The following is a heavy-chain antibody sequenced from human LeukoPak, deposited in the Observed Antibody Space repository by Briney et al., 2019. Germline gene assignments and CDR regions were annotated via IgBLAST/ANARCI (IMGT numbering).Heavy chain of an antibody. CDR2: ISWNSGSI. J-gene: IGHJ4*02. CDR3: ARDLMGIAYRGAFYY. CDR1: GFTFDGYA. V-gene: IGHV3-9*01. D-gene: IGHD6-13*01. Sequence: PGRSLRLSCAASGFTFDGYAMHWVRQAPGKGLEWVSGISWNSGSIGYADSVKGRFTISRDNAKNSLYLQMNSLRAEDTAVYYCARDLMGIAYRGAFYYWGQGTLVTVSS.